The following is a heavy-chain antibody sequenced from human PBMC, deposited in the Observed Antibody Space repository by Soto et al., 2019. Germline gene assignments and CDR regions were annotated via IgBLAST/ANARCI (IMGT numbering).Heavy chain of an antibody. CDR3: ARPRSMSSSGFDI. CDR1: GYTFSRHW. CDR2: ISPDGSVT. D-gene: IGHD1-26*01. V-gene: IGHV3-74*01. Sequence: EVQLVESRGGLVQPGGSLRLSCAASGYTFSRHWIHWVRQAPGQGPVGVSRISPDGSVTDYADFVEGRFTISRDNAKNTLYLQMSSLRAEDTAVYYCARPRSMSSSGFDIWGQGTMVTVSS. J-gene: IGHJ3*02.